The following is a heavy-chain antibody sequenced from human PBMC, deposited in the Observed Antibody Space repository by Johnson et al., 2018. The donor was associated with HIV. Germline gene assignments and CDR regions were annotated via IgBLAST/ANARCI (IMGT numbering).Heavy chain of an antibody. CDR1: GFTVSSNY. CDR2: IFSGGST. D-gene: IGHD3-16*01. J-gene: IGHJ3*02. Sequence: VQLVESGGGLVQPGGSLRLSCAASGFTVSSNYMTWVRQAPGKGLEWVSVIFSGGSTYYADSVKGRFTISRDNAKNSLYLQMNSLRAEDTAVYYCARDGVVPDAFDIWGQGTMVTVSS. V-gene: IGHV3-66*01. CDR3: ARDGVVPDAFDI.